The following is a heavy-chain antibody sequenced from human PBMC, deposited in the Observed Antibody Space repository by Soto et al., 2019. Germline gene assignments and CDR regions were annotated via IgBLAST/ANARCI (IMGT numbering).Heavy chain of an antibody. J-gene: IGHJ6*02. D-gene: IGHD1-26*01. CDR1: GYSFTSYW. V-gene: IGHV5-51*01. Sequence: GESLRISCKGSGYSFTSYWIGWVRQMPGKGLEWMGIIYPGDSDTRYSPSFQGQVTISADKSISTAYLQWSSLKASDTAMYYCARHTPGSNSPEYYYYGMDVWGQGTTVSVSS. CDR3: ARHTPGSNSPEYYYYGMDV. CDR2: IYPGDSDT.